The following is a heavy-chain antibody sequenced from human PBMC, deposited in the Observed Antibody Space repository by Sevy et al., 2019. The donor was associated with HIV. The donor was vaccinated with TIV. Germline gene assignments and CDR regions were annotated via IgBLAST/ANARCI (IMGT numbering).Heavy chain of an antibody. Sequence: GGSLRLSCAASGFTFSSYWMHWVRQAPGKGLVWVSRINSDGSSTSNADSVKGRFTISRDNAKNTLYLQMNSLRAEDTAVYYCARAGDCGSDCYFDYWGQGTLVTVSS. D-gene: IGHD2-21*02. CDR3: ARAGDCGSDCYFDY. CDR1: GFTFSSYW. J-gene: IGHJ4*02. CDR2: INSDGSST. V-gene: IGHV3-74*01.